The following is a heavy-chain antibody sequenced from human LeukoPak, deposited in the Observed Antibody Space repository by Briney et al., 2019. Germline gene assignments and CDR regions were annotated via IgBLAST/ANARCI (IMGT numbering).Heavy chain of an antibody. Sequence: PGGSLRLSCAASGFTFDDYAMHWVRQAPGKGLEWVSGISWNSGSIGYADSVKGRFTISRDNAKNSLYLQMNSLRAEDTAVYYCARDGRQLWGHWGQGTLVTVSS. CDR2: ISWNSGSI. CDR3: ARDGRQLWGH. CDR1: GFTFDDYA. J-gene: IGHJ4*02. V-gene: IGHV3-9*01. D-gene: IGHD6-13*01.